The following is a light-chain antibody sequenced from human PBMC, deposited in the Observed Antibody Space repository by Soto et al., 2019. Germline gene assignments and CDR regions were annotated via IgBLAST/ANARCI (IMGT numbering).Light chain of an antibody. CDR1: QSVSSK. J-gene: IGKJ1*01. V-gene: IGKV3-15*01. Sequence: EIVLTHSPGTLSLSPWEVATLSCRASQSVSSKLAWYQQKPGQAPRLLIYGASTRATGIPARFSGSGSGTEFTLIISSLQSEDSAVYYCQQCGSSPWTFGQGTKVDIK. CDR2: GAS. CDR3: QQCGSSPWT.